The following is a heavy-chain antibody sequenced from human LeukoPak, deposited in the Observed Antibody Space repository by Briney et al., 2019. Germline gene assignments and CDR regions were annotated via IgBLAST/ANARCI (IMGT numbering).Heavy chain of an antibody. D-gene: IGHD3-22*01. V-gene: IGHV1-46*01. Sequence: ASVKVSCKASGYTFTGYYLHWVRQAPGQGLEWMGIINPSGGSTSYAQKFQGRVTMTRDTSTSTVYMELSSLRSEDTAVYYCARGYYDSSDLNWFDPWGQGTLVTVSS. J-gene: IGHJ5*02. CDR3: ARGYYDSSDLNWFDP. CDR1: GYTFTGYY. CDR2: INPSGGST.